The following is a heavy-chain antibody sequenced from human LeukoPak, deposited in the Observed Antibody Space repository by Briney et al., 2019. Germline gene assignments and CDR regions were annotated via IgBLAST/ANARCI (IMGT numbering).Heavy chain of an antibody. CDR3: ARDRITMIVVATTSAYNWFDP. J-gene: IGHJ5*02. V-gene: IGHV1-2*02. CDR2: INPNSGGT. CDR1: GYTFTGYY. D-gene: IGHD3-22*01. Sequence: ASVKVSCKASGYTFTGYYMHWVRQAPGQGLEWVGWINPNSGGTNYAQKFQGRVTMTRDTSISTAYMELSRLRSDDTAVYYCARDRITMIVVATTSAYNWFDPWGQGTLVTVSS.